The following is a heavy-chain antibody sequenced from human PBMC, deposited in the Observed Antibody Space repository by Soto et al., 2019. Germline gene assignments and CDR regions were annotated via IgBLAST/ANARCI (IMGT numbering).Heavy chain of an antibody. CDR2: ISGNNGNT. V-gene: IGHV1-18*01. CDR3: ARTNRNMDYDFGMDV. Sequence: QVQLVQSAAEVKKPGASVKVSCTASGHTLSRHGISWIRQAPGQGLEWLGWISGNNGNTNYAPKFRDRVTMTDDPSTSTVFLEVKSLRSDDTATYYCARTNRNMDYDFGMDVWGQGTTVIVS. CDR1: GHTLSRHG. D-gene: IGHD1-1*01. J-gene: IGHJ6*02.